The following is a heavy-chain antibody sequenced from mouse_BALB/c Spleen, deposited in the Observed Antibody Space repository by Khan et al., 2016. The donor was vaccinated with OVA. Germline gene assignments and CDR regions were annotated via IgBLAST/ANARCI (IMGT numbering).Heavy chain of an antibody. V-gene: IGHV1S132*01. CDR2: IFPGTGTT. CDR3: ARGYFGNCEFAY. D-gene: IGHD2-1*01. Sequence: QIQLVQSGAELVKPGASVKLSCKTSGYTFTNYWIQWVKQRPGQGLGWIGEIFPGTGTTYYNENFKAKATLTIDTSSSTAYMQLSSLTSEDSAVYFCARGYFGNCEFAYWGQGTLVTVSA. CDR1: GYTFTNYW. J-gene: IGHJ3*01.